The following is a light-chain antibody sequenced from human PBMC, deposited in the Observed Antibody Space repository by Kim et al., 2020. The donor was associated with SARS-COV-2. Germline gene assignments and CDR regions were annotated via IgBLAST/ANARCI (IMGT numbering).Light chain of an antibody. Sequence: ALGQKVRITCQGDSLRNYYAAWYHQKPGQAPVLVIHGENDRPSGIPDRFSGSNSGDTASLTITGAQAEDEGDYYCNSRDTSGYRLLFGGGTKLTVL. CDR1: SLRNYY. CDR3: NSRDTSGYRLL. CDR2: GEN. J-gene: IGLJ2*01. V-gene: IGLV3-19*01.